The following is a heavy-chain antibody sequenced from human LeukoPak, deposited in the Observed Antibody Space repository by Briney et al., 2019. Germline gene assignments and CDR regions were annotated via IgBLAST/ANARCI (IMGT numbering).Heavy chain of an antibody. CDR1: GFTFSNAW. D-gene: IGHD3-22*01. J-gene: IGHJ4*02. CDR3: TTDRTMKGY. CDR2: IRSKNDGGTI. V-gene: IGHV3-15*01. Sequence: DPGGSLRLSCAASGFTFSNAWMAWVRQAPGKGLEWVGRIRSKNDGGTIGYAAPVKDRFTISRDDSKNTLYLQMNSLEIVDAAVYFCTTDRTMKGYWGQGTLVTVSS.